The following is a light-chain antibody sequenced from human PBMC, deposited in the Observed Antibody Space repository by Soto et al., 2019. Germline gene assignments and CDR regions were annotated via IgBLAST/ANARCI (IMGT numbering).Light chain of an antibody. V-gene: IGLV1-51*01. J-gene: IGLJ2*01. Sequence: QSVLTQPPSVSAAPGLTVTISCSGSISNIGVNYVSWYQQVPGTAPKLLIYEHNKRPSGIPDRFSGSTSGTSATLGITGLLTGDEGDYYCATWDSNLRAVVFGGGTKLTVL. CDR2: EHN. CDR1: ISNIGVNY. CDR3: ATWDSNLRAVV.